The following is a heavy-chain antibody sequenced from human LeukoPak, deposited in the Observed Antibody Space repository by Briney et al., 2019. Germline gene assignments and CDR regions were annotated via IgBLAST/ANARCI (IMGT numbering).Heavy chain of an antibody. D-gene: IGHD6-19*01. CDR2: IGYDGSSK. CDR1: GFTFNNFG. CDR3: AKDRTVFGFGWYVIDY. V-gene: IGHV3-30*02. Sequence: GGSLRLSCAASGFTFNNFGMHWARQAPGKGLEWVAFIGYDGSSKFYADPVKGRFTISRDTSTKTLYLQMNSLRAEDTVLYYCAKDRTVFGFGWYVIDYWGQGTLVTVSS. J-gene: IGHJ4*02.